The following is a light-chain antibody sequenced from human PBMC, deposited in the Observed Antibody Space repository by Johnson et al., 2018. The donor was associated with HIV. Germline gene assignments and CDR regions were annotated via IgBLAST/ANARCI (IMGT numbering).Light chain of an antibody. CDR2: DNN. CDR1: SSDMGNYA. V-gene: IGLV1-51*01. J-gene: IGLJ1*01. Sequence: QSVLTQPPSVSAAPGQKVTISCSGSSSDMGNYAVSWYQQLPGTAPTLLIYDNNKRPSGIPDRFSGFKSVPSATLGIAGLQPGDEADYYFGTWDNSLSTGGVFGTGTKFTVL. CDR3: GTWDNSLSTGGV.